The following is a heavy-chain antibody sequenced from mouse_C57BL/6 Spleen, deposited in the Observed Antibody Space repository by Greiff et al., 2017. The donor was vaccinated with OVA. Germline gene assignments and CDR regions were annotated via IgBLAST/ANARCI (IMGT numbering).Heavy chain of an antibody. D-gene: IGHD2-3*01. CDR1: GYTFTSYG. CDR2: IYPRSGNN. V-gene: IGHV1-81*01. Sequence: QVQLQQSGAELARPGASVKLSCKASGYTFTSYGISWVKQRTGQGLEWIGEIYPRSGNNYYNEKFKGKATLTADKSSSTAYMELRSLTSEDSAVYFCARSYGYYVEYAMDYWGQGTSVTVSS. J-gene: IGHJ4*01. CDR3: ARSYGYYVEYAMDY.